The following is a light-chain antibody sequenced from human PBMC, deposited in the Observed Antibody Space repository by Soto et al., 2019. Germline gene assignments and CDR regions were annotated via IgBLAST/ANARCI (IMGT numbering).Light chain of an antibody. CDR2: DVS. CDR3: SSYASSSTTYV. Sequence: QSALTQPASVSGSPGQSITISCTGTSSDVGAYNYVSWYQQQPGKAPKLMIYDVSNRPSGVSNRFSGSKSGNTASLTISGLQAEDEADYYCSSYASSSTTYVFGTGTNVTVL. CDR1: SSDVGAYNY. J-gene: IGLJ1*01. V-gene: IGLV2-14*01.